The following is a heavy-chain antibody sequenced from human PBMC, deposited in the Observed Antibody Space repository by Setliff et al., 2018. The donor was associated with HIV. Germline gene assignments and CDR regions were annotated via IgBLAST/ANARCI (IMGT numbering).Heavy chain of an antibody. J-gene: IGHJ5*02. CDR3: ARDRHSSGLGSYGP. D-gene: IGHD3-10*01. CDR2: IDSSGTT. V-gene: IGHV4-4*07. CDR1: GGSFGVYR. Sequence: SLTCTISGGSFGVYRWSWIRQSAGRGLEWIGRIDSSGTTDYKPSLKGRVAISVDTSRNQFSLRVTSVTAADTAVYFCARDRHSSGLGSYGPWGPGILVTAPQ.